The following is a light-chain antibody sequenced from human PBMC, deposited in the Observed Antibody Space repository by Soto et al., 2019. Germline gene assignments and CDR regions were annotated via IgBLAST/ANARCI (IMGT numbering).Light chain of an antibody. V-gene: IGKV3-15*01. Sequence: EKVMTQSPATLSVSPGERATLSCRASQSVRSNLAWYQQNPGQPPRLLIYDASSRATGIPSRFSGSGSGTEFTLTISSLKSEDFAVYYCQQYDNWQITFGQGTRLEIK. CDR3: QQYDNWQIT. CDR2: DAS. CDR1: QSVRSN. J-gene: IGKJ5*01.